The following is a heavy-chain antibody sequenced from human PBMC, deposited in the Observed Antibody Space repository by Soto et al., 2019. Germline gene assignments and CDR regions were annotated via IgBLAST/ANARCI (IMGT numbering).Heavy chain of an antibody. Sequence: EVHLLESGGDLVQPGGTLILSCVASGYPFGDYAMRWVRQAPGKGLEWVSAIGPTEAHAPAYAASVKGRFTISRDNSRNILYLQMTNLRAADAGVYYCAKDAIPYNGRDDAFDLWGQGTMVTVSS. V-gene: IGHV3-23*01. CDR3: AKDAIPYNGRDDAFDL. J-gene: IGHJ3*01. D-gene: IGHD2-2*02. CDR1: GYPFGDYA. CDR2: IGPTEAHAP.